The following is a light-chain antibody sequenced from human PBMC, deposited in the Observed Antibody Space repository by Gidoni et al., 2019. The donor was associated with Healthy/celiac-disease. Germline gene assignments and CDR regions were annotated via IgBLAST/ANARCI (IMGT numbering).Light chain of an antibody. Sequence: DIQLTQSPSFLSTSVGDRVSITCRASQGISSYLAWYQQKPGKAPKLLIYAASTLQSGVPSRFSGSGSGTEFTLTISSLQPEDFATYYCQQLNNYPRTFXXXTKLEIK. V-gene: IGKV1-9*01. CDR1: QGISSY. J-gene: IGKJ2*01. CDR3: QQLNNYPRT. CDR2: AAS.